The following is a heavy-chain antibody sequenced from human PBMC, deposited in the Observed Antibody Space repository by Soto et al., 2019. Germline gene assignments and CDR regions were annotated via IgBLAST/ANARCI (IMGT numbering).Heavy chain of an antibody. D-gene: IGHD5-18*01. CDR2: MNLDTGGT. J-gene: IGHJ4*02. CDR3: ARDGNFAFLGYSFAFDF. V-gene: IGHV1-2*06. CDR1: GYRFTTYY. Sequence: QVQLVQSGPEVKKPGASVRVSCEASGYRFTTYYIHWVRQAPGQGLEWMGRMNLDTGGTTYAQKFQGRVNMTRDTSISTAYMEVSSLKSDDTAMYYCARDGNFAFLGYSFAFDFWGQGTLVTVSS.